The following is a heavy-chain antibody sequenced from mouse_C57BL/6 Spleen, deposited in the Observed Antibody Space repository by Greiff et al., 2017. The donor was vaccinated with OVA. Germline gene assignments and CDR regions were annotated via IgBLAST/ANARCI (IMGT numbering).Heavy chain of an antibody. CDR3: AIWRGSSSYWFAY. D-gene: IGHD3-2*02. Sequence: VQLQQPGAELVRPGSSVKLSCKASGYTFTSYWMDWVKQRPGQGLEWIGNIYPSDSDTHYNQKFKDKTTLTVDKSSSTAYMQLSSLTSEDSAVYDVAIWRGSSSYWFAYWGQGTLVTVSA. V-gene: IGHV1-61*01. CDR1: GYTFTSYW. CDR2: IYPSDSDT. J-gene: IGHJ3*01.